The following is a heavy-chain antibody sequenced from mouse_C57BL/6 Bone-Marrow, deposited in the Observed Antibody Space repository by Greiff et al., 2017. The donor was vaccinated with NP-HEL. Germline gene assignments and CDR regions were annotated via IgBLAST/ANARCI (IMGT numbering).Heavy chain of an antibody. CDR3: AKYYGSSYAMDY. D-gene: IGHD1-1*01. CDR1: GYAFSSSW. J-gene: IGHJ4*01. CDR2: IYPGDGDT. Sequence: QVQLQQSGPELVKPGASVKISCKASGYAFSSSWMNWVQQRPGKGLEWIGRIYPGDGDTNYNGKFKGKATLTADKSSSTAYMQLSSLTSEDSAVYFCAKYYGSSYAMDYWGQGTSVTVSS. V-gene: IGHV1-82*01.